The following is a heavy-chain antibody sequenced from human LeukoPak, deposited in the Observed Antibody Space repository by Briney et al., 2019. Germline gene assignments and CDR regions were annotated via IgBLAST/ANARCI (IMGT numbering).Heavy chain of an antibody. CDR1: RYDINSVYY. V-gene: IGHV4-38-2*02. CDR3: ARAGGYYGSGSFLDY. Sequence: SETLSLTCTVSRYDINSVYYWGWIRQPPGKGLEWIGSIYHSGSTYYSASLKSRVTISMDTSRNKFSLNLNSVTAADTAVYYCARAGGYYGSGSFLDYWGQGLLVTVSS. J-gene: IGHJ4*02. CDR2: IYHSGST. D-gene: IGHD3-10*01.